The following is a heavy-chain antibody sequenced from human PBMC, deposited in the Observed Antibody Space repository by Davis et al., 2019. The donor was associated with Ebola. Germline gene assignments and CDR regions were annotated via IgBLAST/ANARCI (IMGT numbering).Heavy chain of an antibody. J-gene: IGHJ3*02. Sequence: SVKVSCKASGYTFTGYYMHWVRQAPGQGLEWMGGIIPILGIANYAQKFQGRVTITADKSTSTAYMELRSLRSDDTAVYYCARVGLAFDIWGQGTMVTVSS. CDR3: ARVGLAFDI. CDR2: IIPILGIA. CDR1: GYTFTGYY. V-gene: IGHV1-69*10. D-gene: IGHD3-16*01.